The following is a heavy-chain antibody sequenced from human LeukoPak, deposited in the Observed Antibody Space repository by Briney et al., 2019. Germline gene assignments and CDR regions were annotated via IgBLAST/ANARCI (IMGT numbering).Heavy chain of an antibody. CDR3: ANTGYSYGPAAFDI. Sequence: GESLKISRKGSGYRFTSYWIAWVRQMPGKGLEWMGIIYPGDSDTSHSPSFQGQVTISADKSISTAYLQWSSLKASDTAMYYCANTGYSYGPAAFDIWGQGTMVTVSS. J-gene: IGHJ3*02. CDR2: IYPGDSDT. CDR1: GYRFTSYW. V-gene: IGHV5-51*01. D-gene: IGHD5-18*01.